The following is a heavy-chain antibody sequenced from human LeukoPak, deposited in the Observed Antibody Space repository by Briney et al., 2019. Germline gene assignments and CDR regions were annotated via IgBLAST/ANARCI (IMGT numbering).Heavy chain of an antibody. D-gene: IGHD5-12*01. J-gene: IGHJ4*02. Sequence: ASVEASYTPSEHTFTPSYMNWVRQAPGHRFEWMGLINPNSGDTNYAQNFQGRVTMTRDTSISTAYMELSRLRSDDTAVYYCASVVATGGYWGQGTLVTVSS. V-gene: IGHV1-2*02. CDR3: ASVVATGGY. CDR1: EHTFTPSY. CDR2: INPNSGDT.